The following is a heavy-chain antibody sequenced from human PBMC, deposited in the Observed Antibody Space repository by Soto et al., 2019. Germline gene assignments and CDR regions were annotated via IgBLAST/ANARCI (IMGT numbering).Heavy chain of an antibody. V-gene: IGHV4-30-4*01. D-gene: IGHD3-10*01. CDR3: ARWPSLVLGVLDGCFDP. J-gene: IGHJ5*02. CDR1: GGSISSGDNY. Sequence: SETLSLTCTVSGGSISSGDNYWSWIRQAQGKGLEWIGYISYSWSTYYNPSLKSRVTISLDTSKNQFSLKLSSVTAADTAAYYCARWPSLVLGVLDGCFDPWGQGTLVTVSS. CDR2: ISYSWST.